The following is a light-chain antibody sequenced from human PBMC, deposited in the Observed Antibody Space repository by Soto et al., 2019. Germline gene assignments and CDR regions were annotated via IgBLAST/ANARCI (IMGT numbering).Light chain of an antibody. CDR3: QQYGSSPSIT. V-gene: IGKV3-20*01. Sequence: EIVLTQSPGTLSLSPGERATLSCRASQSVSSSYLAWYQQKPGQAPRLLIYGASSRATGIPDRFSGSGSGPDFTLTISRLEPEDFAVYYCQQYGSSPSITFGQGTRLEIK. CDR1: QSVSSSY. CDR2: GAS. J-gene: IGKJ5*01.